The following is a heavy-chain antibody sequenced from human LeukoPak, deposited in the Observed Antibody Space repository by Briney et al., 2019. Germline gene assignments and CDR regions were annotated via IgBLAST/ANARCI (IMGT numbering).Heavy chain of an antibody. V-gene: IGHV4-59*01. CDR2: IYYSGST. CDR3: ARYSVAAYNWFDP. J-gene: IGHJ5*02. Sequence: SETLSLXCTVSGVSISSYYWSWIRQPPGKGLEWIGYIYYSGSTNYNPSLKSRVTISVDTSENQFSLKLSSVTAADTAVYYCARYSVAAYNWFDPWGQGTLVTVSS. CDR1: GVSISSYY. D-gene: IGHD6-6*01.